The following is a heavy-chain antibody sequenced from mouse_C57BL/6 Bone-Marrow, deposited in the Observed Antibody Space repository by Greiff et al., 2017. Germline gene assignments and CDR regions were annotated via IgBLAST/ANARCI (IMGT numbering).Heavy chain of an antibody. CDR2: IDPENGDT. Sequence: EVQLQQSGAELVRPGASVKLSCTASGFNIKDDYMHWVKQRPEQGLEWIGWIDPENGDTEYASKFQGKATITADTSSNPAYLQLSSLTSEDTAVYYFTPLAWFAYWGQGTLVTVSA. CDR3: TPLAWFAY. J-gene: IGHJ3*01. CDR1: GFNIKDDY. V-gene: IGHV14-4*01.